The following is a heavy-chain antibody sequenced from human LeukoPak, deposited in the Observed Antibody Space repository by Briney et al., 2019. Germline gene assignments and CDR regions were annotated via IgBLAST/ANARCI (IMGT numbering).Heavy chain of an antibody. Sequence: GGSLRLSCAASGFTVSNAWMSWVRQAPGKGLEWVGRIKSKTDGGTTDYAAPVKGRFTISRDDSKNTLYLQMNSLKTEDTAVYYCTTEWEYYDILTGYPYGMDVWGQGTTVTVSS. CDR2: IKSKTDGGTT. CDR1: GFTVSNAW. V-gene: IGHV3-15*01. D-gene: IGHD3-9*01. J-gene: IGHJ6*02. CDR3: TTEWEYYDILTGYPYGMDV.